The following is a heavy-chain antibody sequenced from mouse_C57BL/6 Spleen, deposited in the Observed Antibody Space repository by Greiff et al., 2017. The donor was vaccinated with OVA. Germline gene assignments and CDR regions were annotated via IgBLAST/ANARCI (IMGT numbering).Heavy chain of an antibody. CDR3: ARSLYGNYPFAY. V-gene: IGHV1-42*01. Sequence: VQLKQSGPELVKPGASVKISCKASGYSFTGYYMNWVKQSPEKSLEWIGEINPSTGGTTYNQKFKAKATLTVDKSSSTAYMQLKSLTSEDSAVYYCARSLYGNYPFAYWGQGTLVTVSA. CDR2: INPSTGGT. CDR1: GYSFTGYY. D-gene: IGHD2-1*01. J-gene: IGHJ3*01.